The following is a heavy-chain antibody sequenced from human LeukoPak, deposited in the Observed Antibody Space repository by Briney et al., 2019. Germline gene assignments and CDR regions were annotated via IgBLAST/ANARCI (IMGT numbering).Heavy chain of an antibody. CDR1: GFTFSSYG. V-gene: IGHV3-33*01. D-gene: IGHD6-19*01. CDR3: ATTLYSSGWYPSFDY. J-gene: IGHJ4*02. CDR2: IWYDGSNK. Sequence: GGSLRLSCAASGFTFSSYGMHWARQAPGKGLEWVAVIWYDGSNKYYADSVKGRFTISRDNSKNTLYLQMNSLRAEDTAVYYCATTLYSSGWYPSFDYWGQGTLVTVSS.